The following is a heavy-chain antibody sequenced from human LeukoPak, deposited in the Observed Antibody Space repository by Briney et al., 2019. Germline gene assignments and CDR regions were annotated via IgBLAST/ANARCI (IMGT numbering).Heavy chain of an antibody. Sequence: ASVKVSCNASGYTFTSYDINWVRQATGQGLEWMGWMNPNSGNTGYAQKFQGRVTMTRNTSISTAYMELSSLRSEDTAVYYCARVPAPMVRGVISQYDFDYWGQGTLVTVSS. D-gene: IGHD3-10*01. CDR1: GYTFTSYD. J-gene: IGHJ4*02. CDR2: MNPNSGNT. V-gene: IGHV1-8*01. CDR3: ARVPAPMVRGVISQYDFDY.